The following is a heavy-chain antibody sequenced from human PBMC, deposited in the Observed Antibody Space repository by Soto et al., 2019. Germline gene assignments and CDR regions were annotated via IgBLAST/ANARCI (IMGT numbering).Heavy chain of an antibody. CDR1: GGSITSGTYY. J-gene: IGHJ5*02. V-gene: IGHV4-31*03. CDR2: IYYTGST. Sequence: QVQLQESGPGLVKPSQTLSLTCTVSGGSITSGTYYWSWIRQHPGKGLEWIGYIYYTGSTYSNPSLASRITMSVDTSKNQFSRKLRSVTAADTAVYYCARLFGDYVGWFDPWGQGTLVTVSS. D-gene: IGHD4-17*01. CDR3: ARLFGDYVGWFDP.